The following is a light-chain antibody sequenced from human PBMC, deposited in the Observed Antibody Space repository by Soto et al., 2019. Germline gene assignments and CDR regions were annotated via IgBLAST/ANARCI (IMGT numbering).Light chain of an antibody. J-gene: IGKJ5*01. CDR3: QQLNFFPIT. CDR2: ATS. V-gene: IGKV1-9*01. CDR1: QGISNF. Sequence: DIQLTQSPSFLSASAGDRVTITCRASQGISNFLAWYQQKPGRAPKLLIYATSTLQSGVPSRFSGSGSGTEFTLTISSLQPEDFATYYCQQLNFFPITFGQGTRLEMK.